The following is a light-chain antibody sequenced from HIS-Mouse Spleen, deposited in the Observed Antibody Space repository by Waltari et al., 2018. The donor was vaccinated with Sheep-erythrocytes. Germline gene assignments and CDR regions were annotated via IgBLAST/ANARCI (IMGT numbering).Light chain of an antibody. Sequence: QSALTQPPSASGSPGQSVTISCPGTSSDVGGYNYVSWYQQHPGKAPKLMIYEVSKRPSGVPYRLSGSKSGNTASLTVSGLQAEDEADYYCSSYAGSNNWVFGGGTKLTVL. CDR2: EVS. J-gene: IGLJ3*02. V-gene: IGLV2-8*01. CDR1: SSDVGGYNY. CDR3: SSYAGSNNWV.